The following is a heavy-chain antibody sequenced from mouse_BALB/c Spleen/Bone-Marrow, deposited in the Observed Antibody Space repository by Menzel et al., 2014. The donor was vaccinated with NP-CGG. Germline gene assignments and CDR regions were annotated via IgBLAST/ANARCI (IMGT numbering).Heavy chain of an antibody. CDR3: ASYVYGYYFDY. J-gene: IGHJ2*01. CDR1: GFNIKDTY. Sequence: EVKVVESGAELVKPGASVKLSCTASGFNIKDTYMHWVKQRPEQGLEWIGRIDPANVNTKYDSKFQGKATITADTSSNTAYLQLSSLTSEDTAVYYCASYVYGYYFDYWGQGTTLTVSS. CDR2: IDPANVNT. V-gene: IGHV14-3*02. D-gene: IGHD2-2*01.